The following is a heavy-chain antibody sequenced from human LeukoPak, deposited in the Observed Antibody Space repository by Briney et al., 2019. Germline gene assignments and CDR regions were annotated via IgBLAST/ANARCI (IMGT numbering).Heavy chain of an antibody. D-gene: IGHD3-10*01. CDR2: ISSSSSYI. CDR1: GFTFSSYS. CDR3: ARDWEVWGVHDYYYGMDV. J-gene: IGHJ6*02. V-gene: IGHV3-21*01. Sequence: GGSLRLSCAASGFTFSSYSMNWVRQAPGKGLEWVSSISSSSSYIYYADSVKGRFTISRDNAKNSLYLQMNSLRAEDTAVYYCARDWEVWGVHDYYYGMDVWGQGTTVTVSS.